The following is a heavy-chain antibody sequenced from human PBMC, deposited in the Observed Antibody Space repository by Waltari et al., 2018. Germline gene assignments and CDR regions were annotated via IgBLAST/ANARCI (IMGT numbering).Heavy chain of an antibody. Sequence: QVQLQQWGAGLLKPSETLSLTCAVYGGSFSGYYWSWIRQPPGKGLEWIGEINHSGSTNYNPSLKSRVTISVDTSKNQFSLKLSSVTAADTAVYYCARGSIRFWNHAVWYFDLWGRGTLVTVSS. D-gene: IGHD1-1*01. CDR3: ARGSIRFWNHAVWYFDL. V-gene: IGHV4-34*01. CDR2: INHSGST. CDR1: GGSFSGYY. J-gene: IGHJ2*01.